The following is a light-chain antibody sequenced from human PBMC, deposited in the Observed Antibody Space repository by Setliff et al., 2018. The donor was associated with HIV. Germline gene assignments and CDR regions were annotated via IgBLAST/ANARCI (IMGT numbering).Light chain of an antibody. CDR1: QSLGSNS. J-gene: IGKJ4*01. Sequence: EIVLTQSPGTLSLSPGERVTLSCGASQSLGSNSLAWYQQIPGQTPRLLIYGASSRANGIPDRFSGSGSGTDFTLTIRRLEPEDFAVYYCQQYDTSPLTFGGGTKVDIK. CDR3: QQYDTSPLT. V-gene: IGKV3-20*01. CDR2: GAS.